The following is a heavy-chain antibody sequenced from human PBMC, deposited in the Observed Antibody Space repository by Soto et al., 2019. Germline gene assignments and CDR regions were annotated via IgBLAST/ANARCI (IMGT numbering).Heavy chain of an antibody. V-gene: IGHV4-34*01. J-gene: IGHJ6*03. CDR2: INHSGST. CDR3: ASHDYHYMDV. CDR1: GGSFSGYY. Sequence: ASETLSLTCAVYGGSFSGYYWSWIRQPPGKGLEWIGEINHSGSTNYNPSLKSRVTISVDTSKNQFSLKLSSVTAADTAVYYCASHDYHYMDVWGKGTTVTVSS.